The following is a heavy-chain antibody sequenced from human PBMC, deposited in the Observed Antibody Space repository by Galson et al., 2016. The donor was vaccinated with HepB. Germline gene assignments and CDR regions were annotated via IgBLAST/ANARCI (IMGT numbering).Heavy chain of an antibody. CDR1: GFTFNSYD. J-gene: IGHJ3*01. D-gene: IGHD1-26*01. Sequence: SLRLSCAASGFTFNSYDMSWVRQAPGKGLEWVSVLNGRTGRTYYADSVKGRFIISRDNSKNTLYLQMSNLRAEDTAVYYCAKACRGSYDDGCAFDFWGQGTMVTVSS. CDR2: LNGRTGRT. V-gene: IGHV3-23*01. CDR3: AKACRGSYDDGCAFDF.